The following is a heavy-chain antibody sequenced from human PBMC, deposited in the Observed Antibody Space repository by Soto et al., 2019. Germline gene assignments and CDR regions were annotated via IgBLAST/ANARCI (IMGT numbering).Heavy chain of an antibody. CDR3: ARSSGTSYIWFDP. CDR2: ISAYNGNT. J-gene: IGHJ5*02. Sequence: QVQLVQSGAEVKKPGASVRVSCKASGYTFTSYGISWVRQAPGQGLEWMGWISAYNGNTNYAQKLQGRVTMTTDTSTRTAYLEVSSLRSDATAGYYCARSSGTSYIWFDPWGQGTLVTVPS. CDR1: GYTFTSYG. V-gene: IGHV1-18*01. D-gene: IGHD1-26*01.